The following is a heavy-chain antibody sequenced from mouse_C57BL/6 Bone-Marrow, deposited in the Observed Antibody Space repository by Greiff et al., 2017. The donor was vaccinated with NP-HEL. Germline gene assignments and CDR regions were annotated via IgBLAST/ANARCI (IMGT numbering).Heavy chain of an antibody. CDR2: ISNGGGST. CDR3: ARHPHLDY. Sequence: EVHLVESGGGLVQPGGSLKLSCAASGFTFSDYYMYWVRQTPEKRLEWVAYISNGGGSTYYPDTVKGRFTISRDNAKNTLYLQMSRLKSEDTAMYYCARHPHLDYWGQGTTLTVSS. J-gene: IGHJ2*01. V-gene: IGHV5-12*01. CDR1: GFTFSDYY.